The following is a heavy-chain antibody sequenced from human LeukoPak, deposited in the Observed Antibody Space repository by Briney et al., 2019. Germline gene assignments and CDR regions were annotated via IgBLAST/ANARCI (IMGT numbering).Heavy chain of an antibody. Sequence: GGSLRLSCEASGITFTRSYFNWVRQAPGKGLEWVSSISSSSSYIYYADSVKGRFTISRDNAKNSLFLQMNSLRAEDTGVYYCVRDTRVTGFHYWGQGTLVPVS. CDR2: ISSSSSYI. D-gene: IGHD1-14*01. V-gene: IGHV3-21*01. J-gene: IGHJ4*02. CDR1: GITFTRSY. CDR3: VRDTRVTGFHY.